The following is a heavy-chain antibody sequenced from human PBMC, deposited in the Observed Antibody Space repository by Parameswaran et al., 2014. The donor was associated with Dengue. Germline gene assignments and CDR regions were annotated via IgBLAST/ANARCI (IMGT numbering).Heavy chain of an antibody. D-gene: IGHD6-13*01. V-gene: IGHV4-30-4*01. CDR2: IYYSGST. CDR3: ARSDSSSWPTYYYYGMDV. J-gene: IGHJ6*02. Sequence: VRQAPGKGLEWIGYIYYSGSTYYNPSLKSRVTISVDTSKNQFSLKLSSVTAADTAVYYCARSDSSSWPTYYYYGMDVWGQGTTVTVSS.